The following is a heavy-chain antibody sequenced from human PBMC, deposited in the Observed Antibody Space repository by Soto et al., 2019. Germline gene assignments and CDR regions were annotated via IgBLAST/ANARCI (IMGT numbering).Heavy chain of an antibody. J-gene: IGHJ4*02. CDR2: IYHSGST. D-gene: IGHD3-10*01. V-gene: IGHV4-4*02. Sequence: QVQLQESGPGLVKPSGTLSLTCAVSGGSISSSNWWSWVRQPPGKGLEWIGEIYHSGSTNYNPSRKSRATTSVDKSRNQSSLKLSSVTAADTAVYYCARRWGEGRVDYWGQGTLVTVSS. CDR1: GGSISSSNW. CDR3: ARRWGEGRVDY.